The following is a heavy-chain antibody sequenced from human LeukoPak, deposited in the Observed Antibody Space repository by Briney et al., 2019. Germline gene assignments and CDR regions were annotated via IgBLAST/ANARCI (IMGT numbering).Heavy chain of an antibody. Sequence: GGSLRLSCAASGFTLSSYAMSWVRQAPGKGLEWVSTISGSGGSTYYTDSVKGRFTISRDNSKNTLYLQMNSLRAEDTAVYYCAKDKGIAAARDAFDIWGQGTMVTVSS. D-gene: IGHD6-13*01. V-gene: IGHV3-23*01. CDR3: AKDKGIAAARDAFDI. CDR2: ISGSGGST. CDR1: GFTLSSYA. J-gene: IGHJ3*02.